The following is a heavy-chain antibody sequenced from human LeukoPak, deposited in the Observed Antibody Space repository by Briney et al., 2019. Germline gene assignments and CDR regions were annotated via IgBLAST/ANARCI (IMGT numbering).Heavy chain of an antibody. CDR1: GFNFSNYN. D-gene: IGHD4-17*01. Sequence: PGGSLRLSCAASGFNFSNYNMNWVRQAPGKGLEWVSYISSSSSTIYYADSVKGRFTISRDNAKNSLYLQMNSLRAEDTAVYYCASLYGEILDYWGQGTPVTVSS. V-gene: IGHV3-48*01. CDR2: ISSSSSTI. CDR3: ASLYGEILDY. J-gene: IGHJ4*02.